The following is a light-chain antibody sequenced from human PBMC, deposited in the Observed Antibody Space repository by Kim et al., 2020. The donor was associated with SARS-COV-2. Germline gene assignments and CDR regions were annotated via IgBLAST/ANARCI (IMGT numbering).Light chain of an antibody. CDR1: QDINKN. CDR3: QHFESLPFMYT. V-gene: IGKV1-33*01. CDR2: DAT. J-gene: IGKJ2*01. Sequence: SIGDRVTITCQASQDINKNLNWYHHKPGKAPKLLIFDATTLESGVPSRFSGSGSGTNFTLTISSLQPEDLATYFCQHFESLPFMYTFGQGTKLEI.